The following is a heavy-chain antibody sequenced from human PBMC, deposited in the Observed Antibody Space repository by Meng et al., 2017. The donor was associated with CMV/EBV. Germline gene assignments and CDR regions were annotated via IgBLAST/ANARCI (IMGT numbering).Heavy chain of an antibody. J-gene: IGHJ3*02. CDR2: INPNSGGT. V-gene: IGHV1-2*02. CDR3: AREPGRRAFDI. CDR1: GYTFTDYY. Sequence: ASVKVSCKASGYTFTDYYMHWVRQAPGQGLEWMGWINPNSGGTNYAQKFQGRVTMTSDTSISTAYMELSSLRSEDTAVYYCAREPGRRAFDIWGQGTMVTVSS. D-gene: IGHD1-1*01.